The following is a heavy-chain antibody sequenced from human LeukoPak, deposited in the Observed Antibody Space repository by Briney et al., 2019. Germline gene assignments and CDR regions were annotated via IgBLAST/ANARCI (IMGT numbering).Heavy chain of an antibody. CDR1: GFTFSSYA. V-gene: IGHV3-30-3*01. D-gene: IGHD2-2*02. J-gene: IGHJ6*02. Sequence: GGSLRLSCAASGFTFSSYAMHWVGQAPGKGLEWVAVISYDGSNKYYADSVKGRFTISRDNSKNTLYLQMNSLRAEDTAVYYCAGALALYQLLYGYYYYGMDVWGQGTTVTVSS. CDR2: ISYDGSNK. CDR3: AGALALYQLLYGYYYYGMDV.